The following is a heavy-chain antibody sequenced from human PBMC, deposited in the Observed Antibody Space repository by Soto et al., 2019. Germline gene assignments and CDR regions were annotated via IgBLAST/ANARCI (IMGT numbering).Heavy chain of an antibody. Sequence: QIQLVESGGDVVQPGRSLRLSCAASGFNFGFFGMHWVRQAPGKGLEWVAFISGDGSNTHYADSVRGRFTLSRDYSKKTMYLQMDTLREDDTALYYCARGNLSFDFDSWGQGTLVTVSS. J-gene: IGHJ4*02. CDR3: ARGNLSFDFDS. V-gene: IGHV3-30*03. D-gene: IGHD3-10*01. CDR1: GFNFGFFG. CDR2: ISGDGSNT.